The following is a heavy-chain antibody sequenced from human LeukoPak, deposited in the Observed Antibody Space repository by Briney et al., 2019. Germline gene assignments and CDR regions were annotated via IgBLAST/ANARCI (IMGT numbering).Heavy chain of an antibody. Sequence: GGPLRLSCAASGFPFSGYWMHWVRHAPGKGLGWVSRIYDDGAGTTYADSVKGRFTISSDNAKNTLYLQMNSLRVEDTAVYYCARSASGYDAWGQGTLVTVSS. D-gene: IGHD5-12*01. CDR1: GFPFSGYW. CDR2: IYDDGAGT. V-gene: IGHV3-74*01. CDR3: ARSASGYDA. J-gene: IGHJ5*02.